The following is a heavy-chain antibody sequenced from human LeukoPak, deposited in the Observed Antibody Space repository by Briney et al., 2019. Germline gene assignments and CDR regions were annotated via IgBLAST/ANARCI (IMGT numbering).Heavy chain of an antibody. CDR1: GYTFTGYY. D-gene: IGHD1-14*01. CDR2: INPNSGDT. CDR3: AKDLSPGGWYFDL. J-gene: IGHJ2*01. Sequence: ASVKVSCKASGYTFTGYYMHWVRQAPGQGLEWMGWINPNSGDTYFAQHFKGRVTMTTDTSISTTYMEMNSLRSDDTAVYYCAKDLSPGGWYFDLWGRGTLVTVSS. V-gene: IGHV1-2*02.